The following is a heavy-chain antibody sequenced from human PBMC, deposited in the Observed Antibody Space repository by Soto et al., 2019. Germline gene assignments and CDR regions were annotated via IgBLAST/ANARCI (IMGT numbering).Heavy chain of an antibody. V-gene: IGHV3-23*01. CDR2: IRGNGGST. Sequence: EVQLLESGGGLVQPGGSLRLSCAATGFTFTSYAMSWVRQAPGKGLEWVSGIRGNGGSTYYADSVKGRFTISRDNSKNTLYLQMNSLRAEDTAVYYCAKDQSYDSSVYSLFDYWGQGTLVTVSS. CDR1: GFTFTSYA. J-gene: IGHJ4*02. CDR3: AKDQSYDSSVYSLFDY. D-gene: IGHD3-22*01.